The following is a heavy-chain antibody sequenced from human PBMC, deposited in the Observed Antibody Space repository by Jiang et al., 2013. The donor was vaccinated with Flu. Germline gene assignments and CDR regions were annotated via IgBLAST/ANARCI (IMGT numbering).Heavy chain of an antibody. CDR2: ISYSGAT. CDR1: GGSFNSSGYS. J-gene: IGHJ5*02. CDR3: ARLRFLTSFPAVGPTP. V-gene: IGHV4-31*03. Sequence: GPGLVKPSQTLSLTCSVSGGSFNSSGYSWTWIRQRPGRGLEWIGYISYSGATYYSPSLKSRLTMSADASKNQFSLILTSVTAADTAVYHCARLRFLTSFPAVGPTPWGQGTLVIVSS. D-gene: IGHD4-23*01.